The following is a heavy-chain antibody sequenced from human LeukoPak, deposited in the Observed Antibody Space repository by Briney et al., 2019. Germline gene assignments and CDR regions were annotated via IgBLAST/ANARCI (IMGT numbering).Heavy chain of an antibody. CDR2: IYYSGST. CDR1: GGSISSYY. V-gene: IGHV4-59*01. D-gene: IGHD6-13*01. Sequence: PSETLPLTCTVSGGSISSYYWSWMQPPGKGLEWIGYIYYSGSTNYNPSLKSRVTISVDTSKNQFSLKLSSVTAADTAVYYCASYIAAAEAFNYWGQGTLVTVSS. CDR3: ASYIAAAEAFNY. J-gene: IGHJ4*02.